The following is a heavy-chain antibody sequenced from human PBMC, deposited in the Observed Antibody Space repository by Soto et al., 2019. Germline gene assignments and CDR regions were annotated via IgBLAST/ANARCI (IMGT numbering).Heavy chain of an antibody. D-gene: IGHD1-26*01. Sequence: QVQLQQSGPGLVKPSQTLSLTCAITGDSVSSNSAGWSWVRQSPSRGLEWLGRTYYRSKWYYEYAVSVRGRITINPDTSKTQYSLQLNSVTPGDTAVYFCARGEQYSGRIFDYWGQGTLVTVSS. CDR1: GDSVSSNSAG. CDR3: ARGEQYSGRIFDY. J-gene: IGHJ4*01. V-gene: IGHV6-1*01. CDR2: TYYRSKWYY.